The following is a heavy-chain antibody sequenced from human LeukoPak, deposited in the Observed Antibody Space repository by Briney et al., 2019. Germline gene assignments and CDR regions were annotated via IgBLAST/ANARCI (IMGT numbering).Heavy chain of an antibody. CDR2: ISSSGSTI. V-gene: IGHV3-48*03. Sequence: GGSLRLSCAASGFTFSSYEMNWVRQAPGKGLEWVSYISSSGSTIYYADSVKGRFTISRDNAKNSLYLQMNSLRAEDTAVYYCARGGGPMVRGVIISSWGQGTLVTVSS. D-gene: IGHD3-10*01. CDR3: ARGGGPMVRGVIISS. J-gene: IGHJ4*02. CDR1: GFTFSSYE.